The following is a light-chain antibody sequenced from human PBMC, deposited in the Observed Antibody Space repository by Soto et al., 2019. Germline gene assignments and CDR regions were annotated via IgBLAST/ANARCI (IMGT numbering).Light chain of an antibody. CDR2: HAS. V-gene: IGKV1-27*01. CDR1: QDISTY. J-gene: IGKJ3*01. CDR3: QKYDSALFT. Sequence: DIQMTQSPSSLSASIGDRVTITCRASQDISTYLAWYQQRPGIPPKLLIYHASTLQSGVPSRFSGSGSGTDFTLTISSLQTEDAAIYYCQKYDSALFTFGPGTKVDVK.